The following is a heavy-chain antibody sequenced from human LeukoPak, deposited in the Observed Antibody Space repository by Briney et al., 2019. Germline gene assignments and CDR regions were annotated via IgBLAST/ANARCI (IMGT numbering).Heavy chain of an antibody. V-gene: IGHV3-7*01. D-gene: IGHD1-26*01. CDR2: IKQDGSEK. J-gene: IGHJ4*02. CDR3: ARDTRTFDY. Sequence: GGSLRLSCAASGFTFSNYRMNWVRQAPGKGLEWVANIKQDGSEKYYVDSVKGRFTISRDNAKNSLFLQMNSLRAEDTAVYYCARDTRTFDYWGQGTLVTVSS. CDR1: GFTFSNYR.